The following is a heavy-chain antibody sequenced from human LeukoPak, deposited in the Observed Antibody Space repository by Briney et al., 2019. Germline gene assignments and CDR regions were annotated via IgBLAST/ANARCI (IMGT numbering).Heavy chain of an antibody. CDR2: VDHTGST. CDR3: ARGRVSSSTWYSTYYYYFYMDV. V-gene: IGHV4-61*03. CDR1: GYSISSGYY. J-gene: IGHJ6*03. D-gene: IGHD1-1*01. Sequence: SETPSLTCSVSGYSISSGYYWTWIRQPPGKGLEWIGYVDHTGSTNFNPSLNGRVSISRDTSKNLFSLRLRSVTAADTAVYFCARGRVSSSTWYSTYYYYFYMDVWGKGTTVTVSS.